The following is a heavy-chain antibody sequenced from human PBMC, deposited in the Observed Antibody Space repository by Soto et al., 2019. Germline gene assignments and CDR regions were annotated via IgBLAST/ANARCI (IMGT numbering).Heavy chain of an antibody. CDR1: GFTFSSYA. V-gene: IGHV3-30-3*01. J-gene: IGHJ5*02. CDR3: AREIIAAGPWQGWFDP. CDR2: ISYDGSNK. D-gene: IGHD6-13*01. Sequence: GGSLRLSCSASGFTFSSYAMHWVRQAPGKGLEWVAVISYDGSNKYYADSVKGRFTISRDNSKNTLYLQMSSRRAEDTAVYYCAREIIAAGPWQGWFDPWGQGTLVTVSS.